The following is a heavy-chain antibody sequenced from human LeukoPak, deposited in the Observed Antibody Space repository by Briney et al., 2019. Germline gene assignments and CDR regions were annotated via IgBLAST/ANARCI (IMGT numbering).Heavy chain of an antibody. D-gene: IGHD6-6*01. Sequence: ASVKVSCKASRCTFTSYYMHWVRQARGKGLEWMGIINPSGGSTSYAQKFQGRVTMTRDTSTSTVYMELSRLRSEDTAVYYCAREGGAYSSSSVDYWGQGTLVTVSS. CDR1: RCTFTSYY. CDR3: AREGGAYSSSSVDY. CDR2: INPSGGST. V-gene: IGHV1-46*01. J-gene: IGHJ4*02.